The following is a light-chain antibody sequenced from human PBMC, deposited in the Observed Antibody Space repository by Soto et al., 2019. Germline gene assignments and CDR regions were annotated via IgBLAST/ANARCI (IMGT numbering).Light chain of an antibody. CDR1: QSLVYSDGNTY. CDR3: MQGTQWPWT. V-gene: IGKV2-30*01. J-gene: IGKJ1*01. CDR2: KVS. Sequence: DVVMTQSPLSLPVTLGQPASISCSSSQSLVYSDGNTYLNWFQQRPGQSPRRLIYKVSNRDPGVPDRFSGSGSGTDVTLKISRVEAEDLGVYYCMQGTQWPWTFGQGTKVEIK.